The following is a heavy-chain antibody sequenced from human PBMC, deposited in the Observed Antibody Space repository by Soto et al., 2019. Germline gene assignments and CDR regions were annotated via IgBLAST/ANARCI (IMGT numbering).Heavy chain of an antibody. Sequence: KASETLSLTCTVSGGSISSYYWSWIRQPPGKGLEWVGYIYYSGSTNYNPSLKSRVTISVDTSKNQFSLKLSSVTAADTAVYYCARSYSSTLENWFDPWGQGTLVTVSS. CDR1: GGSISSYY. J-gene: IGHJ5*02. V-gene: IGHV4-59*01. CDR3: ARSYSSTLENWFDP. D-gene: IGHD6-13*01. CDR2: IYYSGST.